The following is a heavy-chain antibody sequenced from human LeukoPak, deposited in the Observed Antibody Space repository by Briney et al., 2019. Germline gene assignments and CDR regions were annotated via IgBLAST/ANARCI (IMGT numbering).Heavy chain of an antibody. CDR2: IYHSGST. V-gene: IGHV4-38-2*02. CDR1: GYSISSGYY. D-gene: IGHD2-15*01. J-gene: IGHJ4*02. Sequence: PSETLSLTCTVSGYSISSGYYWGWIRQPPGKGLEWIGSIYHSGSTYYNPSLKSRVTISVDTSKNQFSLKLSSVTAADTAVYYCAGLGYCSGGRCYEMNYWGQGTLVTVSS. CDR3: AGLGYCSGGRCYEMNY.